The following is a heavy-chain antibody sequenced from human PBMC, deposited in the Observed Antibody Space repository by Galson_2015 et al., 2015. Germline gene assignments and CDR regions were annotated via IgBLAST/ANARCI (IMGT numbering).Heavy chain of an antibody. CDR2: ISYSGDT. V-gene: IGHV4-31*03. CDR1: GGSLSTGGYY. J-gene: IGHJ4*02. CDR3: ARGFTVFGVVTNFDY. Sequence: TLSLTCTVSGGSLSTGGYYWSWIRQHPGKGLEWIGYISYSGDTYYNPSLKSRLTISADASKNQFSLKLSSVTAADTAVYNCARGFTVFGVVTNFDYWGQGTLVTVSS. D-gene: IGHD3-3*01.